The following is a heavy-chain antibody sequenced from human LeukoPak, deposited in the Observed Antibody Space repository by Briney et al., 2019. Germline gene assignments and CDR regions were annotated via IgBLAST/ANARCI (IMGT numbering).Heavy chain of an antibody. D-gene: IGHD4-11*01. J-gene: IGHJ4*02. CDR1: GFTFSSYA. CDR2: VSGSGGSR. Sequence: GGSLRLSCGASGFTFSSYAMNWGRRAPGPGLGVGSGVSGSGGSRYYADSVKGRFTISRDNSKNTLYLQMNSLRAEDTAVYYCAKGKDYSNYVAAFDYWGQGTLVTISS. CDR3: AKGKDYSNYVAAFDY. V-gene: IGHV3-23*01.